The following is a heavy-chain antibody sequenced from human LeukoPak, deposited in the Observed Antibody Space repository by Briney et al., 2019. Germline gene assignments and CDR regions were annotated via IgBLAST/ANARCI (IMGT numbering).Heavy chain of an antibody. CDR3: ARGDYDAGGGRNWFDP. CDR2: IHTSGTT. CDR1: GGSMRSYY. D-gene: IGHD3-16*01. Sequence: SETLSLTCTVSGGSMRSYYWSFIRQSAGTGLEWLGRIHTSGTTWYNPSLKSRVTLSVDASKNQFSLGLTSVTAADTAVYYCARGDYDAGGGRNWFDPWGHGTLVTVSS. J-gene: IGHJ5*02. V-gene: IGHV4-4*07.